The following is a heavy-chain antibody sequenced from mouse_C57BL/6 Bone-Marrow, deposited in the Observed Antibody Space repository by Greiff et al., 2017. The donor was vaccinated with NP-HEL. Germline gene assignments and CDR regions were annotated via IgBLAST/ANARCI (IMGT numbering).Heavy chain of an antibody. CDR1: GYSFTSYY. J-gene: IGHJ1*03. D-gene: IGHD2-4*01. CDR3: ARWRYYDYDGALYWYFDV. CDR2: IYPGSGNT. Sequence: QVQLQQSGPELVKPGASVKISCKASGYSFTSYYIHWVKQRPGQGLEWIGWIYPGSGNTKYNEKFKGKATLTADTSSSTAYMQLSSLTSEDAAVYSCARWRYYDYDGALYWYFDVWGTGTTVTVSS. V-gene: IGHV1-66*01.